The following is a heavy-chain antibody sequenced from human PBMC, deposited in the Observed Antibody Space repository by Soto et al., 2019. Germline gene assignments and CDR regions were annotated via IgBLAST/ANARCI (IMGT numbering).Heavy chain of an antibody. D-gene: IGHD3-10*02. CDR3: ARDLLLFGELLY. Sequence: PGGSLRLSCAASGFTFSSYGMHWVRQAPGKGLEWVAVIWYDGSNKYYADSVKGRFTISRDNSKNTPYLQMNSLRAEDTAVYYCARDLLLFGELLYWGQGTLVTVSS. V-gene: IGHV3-33*01. CDR1: GFTFSSYG. CDR2: IWYDGSNK. J-gene: IGHJ4*02.